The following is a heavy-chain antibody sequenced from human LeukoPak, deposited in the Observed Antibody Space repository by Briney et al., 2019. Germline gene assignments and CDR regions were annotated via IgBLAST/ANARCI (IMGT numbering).Heavy chain of an antibody. D-gene: IGHD7-27*01. V-gene: IGHV3-7*01. CDR2: IKQDGSEE. Sequence: GGSLRLSCAASGFNFGTQGLSWVRQAPGKGLEWVANIKQDGSEEYHVDSVKGRFTISRDNAKNSLYLQMNSLRTEDTAVYYCAIAAYLGRYFDYWGQGTLVTVSS. CDR3: AIAAYLGRYFDY. J-gene: IGHJ4*02. CDR1: GFNFGTQG.